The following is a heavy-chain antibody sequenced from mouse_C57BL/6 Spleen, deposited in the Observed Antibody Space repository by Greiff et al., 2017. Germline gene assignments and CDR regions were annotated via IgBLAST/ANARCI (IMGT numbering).Heavy chain of an antibody. J-gene: IGHJ3*01. Sequence: EESGPGLVKPSQSLSLTCSVTGYSITSGYYWNWIRQFPGNKLEWMGYISYDGSNNYNPSLKNRISITRDTSKNQFFLKLNSVTTEDTATYYWARVDGYAWFAYWGQETLVTVSA. CDR3: ARVDGYAWFAY. CDR2: ISYDGSN. CDR1: GYSITSGYY. V-gene: IGHV3-6*01. D-gene: IGHD2-2*01.